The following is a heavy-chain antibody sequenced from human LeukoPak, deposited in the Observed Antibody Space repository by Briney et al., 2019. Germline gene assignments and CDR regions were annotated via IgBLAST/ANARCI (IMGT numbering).Heavy chain of an antibody. CDR1: GFTFDDYA. J-gene: IGHJ4*02. D-gene: IGHD3-10*01. V-gene: IGHV3-9*01. Sequence: GRSLRLSCAASGFTFDDYAMHWVRQAPGKGLEWVSGISWNSGSIGYADSVKGRFTISRDNAKNSLYLQMNSLRAEDTALYYCAKDRLLSYWGQGTLVTVSS. CDR3: AKDRLLSY. CDR2: ISWNSGSI.